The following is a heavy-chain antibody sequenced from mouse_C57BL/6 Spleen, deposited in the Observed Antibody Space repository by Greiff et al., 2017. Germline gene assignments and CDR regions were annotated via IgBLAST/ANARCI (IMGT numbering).Heavy chain of an antibody. V-gene: IGHV3-6*01. CDR2: ISYDGSN. D-gene: IGHD1-1*01. CDR3: ARDPLYGSSLYFDY. Sequence: VQLKESGPGLVKPSQSLSLTCSVTGYSITSGYYWNWIRQFPGNKLEWMGYISYDGSNNYNPSLKNRISITRDTSKNQFFLKLNSVTTEDTATYYCARDPLYGSSLYFDYWGQGTTLTVSS. CDR1: GYSITSGYY. J-gene: IGHJ2*01.